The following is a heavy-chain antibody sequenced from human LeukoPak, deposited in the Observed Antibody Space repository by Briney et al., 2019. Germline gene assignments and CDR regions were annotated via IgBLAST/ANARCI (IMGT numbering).Heavy chain of an antibody. CDR1: GFTFSSYS. CDR3: ARDLGQWLVRALDY. V-gene: IGHV3-21*01. D-gene: IGHD6-19*01. CDR2: ITNSGDKI. Sequence: GGSLRLSCAASGFTFSSYSMNWVRQSPGKGLEWVSSITNSGDKIYYADSVKGRFTISRDNAKNSLYLQMNSLRAEDTAVYYCARDLGQWLVRALDYWGQGTLVTVSS. J-gene: IGHJ4*02.